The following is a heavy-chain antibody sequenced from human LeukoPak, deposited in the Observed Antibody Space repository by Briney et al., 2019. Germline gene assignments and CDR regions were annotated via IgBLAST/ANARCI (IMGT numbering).Heavy chain of an antibody. V-gene: IGHV4-38-2*02. Sequence: SETLSLTCTVSGYSISSGYYWGWIRQPPGKGLEWIGSIYHSGSTYYNPSLKSRVTISVDTSKNQFSLKLSSVTAADTAVYYCARLSYDILTGYYRPYWYFDLWGRGTLVTVSS. CDR1: GYSISSGYY. CDR2: IYHSGST. J-gene: IGHJ2*01. D-gene: IGHD3-9*01. CDR3: ARLSYDILTGYYRPYWYFDL.